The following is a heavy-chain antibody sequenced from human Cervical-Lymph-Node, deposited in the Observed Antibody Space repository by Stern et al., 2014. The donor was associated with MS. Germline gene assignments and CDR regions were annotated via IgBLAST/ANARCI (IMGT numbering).Heavy chain of an antibody. CDR1: GFTFSDSF. CDR3: AKHADSAGGA. J-gene: IGHJ5*02. Sequence: EMQLVESGGGLVQPGGSLRLSCEASGFTFSDSFMDWVRQAPGKGLEWVGRIRNKGSSYTTQYVASVEGRVTISTDDSKNSVVLQMNSLKTEDPAVYYCAKHADSAGGAWGQGTLVTVSS. CDR2: IRNKGSSYTT. D-gene: IGHD3-10*01. V-gene: IGHV3-72*01.